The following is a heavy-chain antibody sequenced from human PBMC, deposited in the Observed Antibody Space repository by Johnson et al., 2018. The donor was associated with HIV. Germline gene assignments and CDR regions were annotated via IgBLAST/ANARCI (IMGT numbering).Heavy chain of an antibody. CDR3: ARENYRRRDAFDV. CDR2: TTDKLNSYTT. V-gene: IGHV3-72*01. D-gene: IGHD1-7*01. Sequence: VQLVESGGGLVQPGGSLRLSCVVSGFTFSDYYMDWVRQAPGNGLQWVGRTTDKLNSYTTKYAASGKGSFTISRDDSKQSLYLQINSLRTEATAVYYCARENYRRRDAFDVWGQGTVVIVSS. J-gene: IGHJ3*01. CDR1: GFTFSDYY.